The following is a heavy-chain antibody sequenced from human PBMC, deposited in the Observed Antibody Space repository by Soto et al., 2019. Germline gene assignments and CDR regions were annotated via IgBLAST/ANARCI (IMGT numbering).Heavy chain of an antibody. J-gene: IGHJ3*02. D-gene: IGHD6-19*01. CDR1: GFTFSSYG. V-gene: IGHV3-30*18. CDR2: ISYDGSNK. CDR3: AKDLSSSGWEDAFDI. Sequence: GGSLRLSCAASGFTFSSYGMHWVRQAPGKGLEWVAVISYDGSNKYYADSVKGRFTISRDNSKNTLYLQMNSLRAEDTAVYYCAKDLSSSGWEDAFDIWGQGTMVTVSS.